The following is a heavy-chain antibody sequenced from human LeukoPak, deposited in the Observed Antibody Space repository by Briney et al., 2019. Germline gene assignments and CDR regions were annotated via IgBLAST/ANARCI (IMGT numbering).Heavy chain of an antibody. V-gene: IGHV1-18*04. D-gene: IGHD2-15*01. Sequence: ASVKVSCKASGYTFTSYYMHWVRQAPGQGLEWMGWISAYNGNTNYAQKLQGRVTMTTDTSTSTAYMELRSLRSDDTAVYYCARGGSFRSSDAFDIWGQGTMVTVSS. J-gene: IGHJ3*02. CDR1: GYTFTSYY. CDR3: ARGGSFRSSDAFDI. CDR2: ISAYNGNT.